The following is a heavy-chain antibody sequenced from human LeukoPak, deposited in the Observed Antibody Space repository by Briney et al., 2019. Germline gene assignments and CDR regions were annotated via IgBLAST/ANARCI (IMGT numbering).Heavy chain of an antibody. D-gene: IGHD3-10*02. Sequence: GGSLRLSCAASGFTFSSYAMSWVRQAPGKGLEWVSYISSSGSTIYYADSVKGRFTISRDNAKNSLYLQMNSLKAEDTAVYYCAELGITMIGGVWGKGTTVTISS. CDR3: AELGITMIGGV. CDR2: ISSSGSTI. CDR1: GFTFSSYA. J-gene: IGHJ6*04. V-gene: IGHV3-48*03.